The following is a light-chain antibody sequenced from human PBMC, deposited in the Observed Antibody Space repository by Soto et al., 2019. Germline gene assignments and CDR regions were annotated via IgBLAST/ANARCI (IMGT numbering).Light chain of an antibody. V-gene: IGLV2-14*01. CDR1: SSDVGGYNA. J-gene: IGLJ1*01. CDR2: GVN. Sequence: QSALTQPASVSGSPGQSITLSCTGTSSDVGGYNAVSWYQQHPGKAPKLMIFGVNERPSGVSNRFSGSKSGNTASLTISGLHAEDEADYCGASYASGGAYVFGTATKLTVL. CDR3: ASYASGGAYV.